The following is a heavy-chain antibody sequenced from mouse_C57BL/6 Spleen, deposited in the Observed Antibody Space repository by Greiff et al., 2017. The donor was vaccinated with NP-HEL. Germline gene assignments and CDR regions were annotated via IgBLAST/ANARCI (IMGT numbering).Heavy chain of an antibody. CDR1: GFTFSDYG. Sequence: EVQVVESGGGLVKPGGSLKLSCAASGFTFSDYGMHWVRQAPEKGLEWVAYISSGSSTIYYADTVKGRFTISRDNAKNTLFLQMTSLRSEDTAMYYCARNRQRNFDYWGQGTTLTVSS. V-gene: IGHV5-17*01. CDR3: ARNRQRNFDY. J-gene: IGHJ2*01. CDR2: ISSGSSTI.